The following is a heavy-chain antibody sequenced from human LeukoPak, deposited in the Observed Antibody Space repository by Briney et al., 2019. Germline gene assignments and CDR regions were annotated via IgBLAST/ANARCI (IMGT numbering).Heavy chain of an antibody. D-gene: IGHD6-19*01. CDR1: GGSISSSSYY. J-gene: IGHJ4*02. V-gene: IGHV4-39*01. CDR2: IYYSGST. Sequence: PSETLSLTCTVSGGSISSSSYYWGWIRQPPGKGLEWIGSIYYSGSTYYNPSLRSRVTISVDTSKNQFSLKLSSVTAADTAVYYCARGISGWSPTFDYWGQGTLVTVSS. CDR3: ARGISGWSPTFDY.